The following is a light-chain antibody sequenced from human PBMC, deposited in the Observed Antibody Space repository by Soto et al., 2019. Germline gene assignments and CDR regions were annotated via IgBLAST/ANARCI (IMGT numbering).Light chain of an antibody. CDR2: GAS. V-gene: IGKV3-20*01. Sequence: EIVLTQSPGTLSLSRGERATLSCSASQSVSSSYLAWYQQKPGQAPRLLIYGASSRATGIPDRFSGSGSGTDFTLTISSLQPDDFATYYCQQYSTYSRTFGPGTKVDIK. CDR3: QQYSTYSRT. J-gene: IGKJ1*01. CDR1: QSVSSSY.